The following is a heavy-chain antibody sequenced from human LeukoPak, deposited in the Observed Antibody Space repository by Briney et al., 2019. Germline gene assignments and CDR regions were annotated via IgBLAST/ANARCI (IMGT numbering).Heavy chain of an antibody. CDR2: IVVGSGNT. D-gene: IGHD6-13*01. J-gene: IGHJ3*02. V-gene: IGHV1-58*01. Sequence: GTSVKVSCKASGFIFTSSAVQWVRQARGQRLEWIGWIVVGSGNTNYAQKFQERVTITRDMSTSTAYMELSSLRSEDTAVYYCAADHLAAKDAFDIWGQGTMVTVSS. CDR1: GFIFTSSA. CDR3: AADHLAAKDAFDI.